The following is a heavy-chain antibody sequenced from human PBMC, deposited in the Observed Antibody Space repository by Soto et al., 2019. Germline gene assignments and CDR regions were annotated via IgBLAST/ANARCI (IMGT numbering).Heavy chain of an antibody. Sequence: QVQMVQSGAQVKKPGASVKISCKASGYDFTNYFIHWVRQAPGQGLEWTGVINPSNGNTIYAQQFQGGVTMTRDASTNTVYLEVGSLTSEDTAMFYCARISETTKADYWGQGTLVTVSS. CDR3: ARISETTKADY. D-gene: IGHD4-17*01. V-gene: IGHV1-46*03. CDR2: INPSNGNT. J-gene: IGHJ4*02. CDR1: GYDFTNYF.